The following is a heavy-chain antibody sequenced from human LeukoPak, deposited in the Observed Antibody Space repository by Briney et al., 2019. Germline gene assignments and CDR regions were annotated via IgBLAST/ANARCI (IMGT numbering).Heavy chain of an antibody. CDR1: GVSISGSTYY. CDR2: IYYSGST. J-gene: IGHJ5*02. D-gene: IGHD2-15*01. Sequence: SETLSLTCTVSGVSISGSTYYWGWIRQPPGKGLEWLRNIYYSGSTYYNPSLKSRVTISVDTSKNQFSLKLSSVTAADTAVYYCARVVRVVVVVAATGFDPWGQGTLVTVSS. CDR3: ARVVRVVVVVAATGFDP. V-gene: IGHV4-39*01.